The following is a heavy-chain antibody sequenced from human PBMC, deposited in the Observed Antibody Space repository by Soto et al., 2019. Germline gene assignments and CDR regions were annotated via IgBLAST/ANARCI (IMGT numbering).Heavy chain of an antibody. CDR3: ARDLSWGSNWYYYMDV. CDR1: GFILSDCA. J-gene: IGHJ6*03. V-gene: IGHV3-48*01. CDR2: ISSSSSVI. Sequence: EVQLVESGGGLVQPGGSLRLSCATSGFILSDCAMNWVRQAPGKGLEWVSYISSSSSVIDYADSVKGRLPVSRDNARNSLYLQMNSLRAEDTAVYYCARDLSWGSNWYYYMDVWGKGTTVTVSS. D-gene: IGHD7-27*01.